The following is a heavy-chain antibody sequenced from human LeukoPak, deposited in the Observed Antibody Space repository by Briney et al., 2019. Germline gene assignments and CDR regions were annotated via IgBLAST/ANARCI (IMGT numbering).Heavy chain of an antibody. J-gene: IGHJ6*03. CDR3: ARIGGSYPPLHYYYYYYMDV. Sequence: SETLSLTCAVYGGSFSGYYWSWIRQPPGKGLEWIGEINHSGSTNYNPSLKSRVTISVDTSKNQFSLKLSSVTVADTAVYYCARIGGSYPPLHYYYYYYMDVWGKGTTVTVSS. D-gene: IGHD1-26*01. V-gene: IGHV4-34*01. CDR1: GGSFSGYY. CDR2: INHSGST.